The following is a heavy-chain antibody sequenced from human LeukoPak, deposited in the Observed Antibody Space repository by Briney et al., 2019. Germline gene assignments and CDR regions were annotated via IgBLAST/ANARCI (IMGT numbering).Heavy chain of an antibody. J-gene: IGHJ4*02. CDR3: ARNSGELGD. D-gene: IGHD2-21*01. Sequence: GGSLRLSCAASAFTVSNNYMSWVRRAAGKGLEWVSLIYSGGGTYYADSVKGRFTISRDNSKNTLYLQMNSLRAEDTAVYYCARNSGELGDWGQGTLVTVSS. V-gene: IGHV3-53*01. CDR1: AFTVSNNY. CDR2: IYSGGGT.